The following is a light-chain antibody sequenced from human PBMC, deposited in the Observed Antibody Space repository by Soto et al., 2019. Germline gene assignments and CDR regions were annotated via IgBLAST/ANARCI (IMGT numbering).Light chain of an antibody. V-gene: IGKV3-15*01. J-gene: IGKJ1*01. CDR2: GAS. Sequence: EIVMTQSPATLSVSPGERATLSCRASQSVSSTLAWYQQKPGQAPRLLIYGASSRATGIPARFSGRGSGTEFTLTISNLQSEDFAVYYCRQYNDWRGTFGQGTKVEVK. CDR3: RQYNDWRGT. CDR1: QSVSST.